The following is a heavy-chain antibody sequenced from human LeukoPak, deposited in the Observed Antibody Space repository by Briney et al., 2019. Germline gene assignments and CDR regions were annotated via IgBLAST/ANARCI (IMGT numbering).Heavy chain of an antibody. CDR3: ARDGSLNYDILTGHGSD. Sequence: ASVKVSCKASGGTFSSYSISWVRQAPGQGLEWMGWISAYNGNTNYAQKLQGRVTMTTDTSTSTAYMELRSLRSDDTAVYYCARDGSLNYDILTGHGSDWGQGTLVTVSS. CDR2: ISAYNGNT. CDR1: GGTFSSYS. D-gene: IGHD3-9*01. V-gene: IGHV1-18*01. J-gene: IGHJ4*02.